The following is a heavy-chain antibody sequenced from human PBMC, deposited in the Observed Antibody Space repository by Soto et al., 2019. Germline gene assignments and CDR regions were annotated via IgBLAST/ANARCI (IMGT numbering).Heavy chain of an antibody. CDR1: GGSISSGGYY. D-gene: IGHD6-19*01. J-gene: IGHJ6*02. Sequence: SETLSLTCTVSGGSISSGGYYWSWIRQHPGKGLEWIGYIYYSGSTYYNPSLKSRVTISVDTSKNQFSLKLSSVTAADTAVYYCASIAVAGLPYYYYGMDVWGQGTTVTVSS. CDR3: ASIAVAGLPYYYYGMDV. CDR2: IYYSGST. V-gene: IGHV4-31*03.